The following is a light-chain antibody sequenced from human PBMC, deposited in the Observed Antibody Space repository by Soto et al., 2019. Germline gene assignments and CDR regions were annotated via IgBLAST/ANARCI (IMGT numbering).Light chain of an antibody. CDR1: KGIGDT. CDR2: GAS. Sequence: EVLMSQSPATLSVSPGEGATLSCGGSKGIGDTLAWYQHKPGQTHRLLIYGASTRATGIPPRFSGRGSGTEFTLTISSMQSEDFEVYYCQQYTNWPWTFGRGTKVDI. J-gene: IGKJ1*01. CDR3: QQYTNWPWT. V-gene: IGKV3-15*01.